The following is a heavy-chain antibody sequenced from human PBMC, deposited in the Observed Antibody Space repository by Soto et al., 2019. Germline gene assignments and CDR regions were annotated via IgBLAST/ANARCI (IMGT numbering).Heavy chain of an antibody. CDR3: ARTSAAGKYYYGMDV. Sequence: LGESLKISCKGSGYSFTSYWIGRVRQMPGKGLEWMGIIYPGDSDTRYSPSFQGQVTISADKSISTAYLQWSSLKASDTAMYYCARTSAAGKYYYGMDVWGQGTTVTSP. CDR1: GYSFTSYW. V-gene: IGHV5-51*01. D-gene: IGHD6-13*01. CDR2: IYPGDSDT. J-gene: IGHJ6*02.